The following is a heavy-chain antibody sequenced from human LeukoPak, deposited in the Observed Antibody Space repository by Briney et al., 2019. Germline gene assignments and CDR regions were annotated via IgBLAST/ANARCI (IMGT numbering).Heavy chain of an antibody. CDR2: FDPEDGET. D-gene: IGHD2-15*01. V-gene: IGHV1-24*01. J-gene: IGHJ4*02. CDR1: GYTFTGYY. CDR3: ARDVEVEGIDY. Sequence: ASAKVSCKASGYTFTGYYMHWVRQAPGKGLEWMGGFDPEDGETIYAQKFQGRVTMTEDTSTDTAYMELSRLRSDDTAVYYCARDVEVEGIDYWGQGTLVTVSS.